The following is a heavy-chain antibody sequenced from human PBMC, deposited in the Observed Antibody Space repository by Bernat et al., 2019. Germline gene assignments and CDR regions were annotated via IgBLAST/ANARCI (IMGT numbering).Heavy chain of an antibody. CDR2: ISYDGSNK. V-gene: IGHV3-30*18. D-gene: IGHD6-13*01. CDR1: GFTFSSYG. CDR3: AKETHLEQQLTPAPFDI. Sequence: QVQLVESGGGVVQPGRSLRLSCAASGFTFSSYGMHWVRQAPGKGLEWVAVISYDGSNKYYADSVKGRFTISRDNSKNTLYLQMNSLRAEDTAVYYCAKETHLEQQLTPAPFDIWGQGTKVTVSS. J-gene: IGHJ3*02.